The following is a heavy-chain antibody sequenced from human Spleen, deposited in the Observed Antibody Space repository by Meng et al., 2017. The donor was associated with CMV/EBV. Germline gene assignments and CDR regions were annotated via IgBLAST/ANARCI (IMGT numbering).Heavy chain of an antibody. Sequence: GYYMHWVQQTPGQGLEWMGWIDPNNGVTKYTQKFQGRVTLTRDTSIGTAHMDLSRLTSVDTAVYYCARGRILYEDDDGGIVSHFDYWGQGTLVTVSS. D-gene: IGHD3-10*01. CDR2: IDPNNGVT. J-gene: IGHJ4*02. CDR3: ARGRILYEDDDGGIVSHFDY. CDR1: GYY. V-gene: IGHV1-2*02.